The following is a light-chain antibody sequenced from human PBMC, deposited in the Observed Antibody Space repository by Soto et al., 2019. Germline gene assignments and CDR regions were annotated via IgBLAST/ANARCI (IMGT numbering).Light chain of an antibody. CDR3: LQDYNYPLT. Sequence: AIPMTQSPSSLSVSVGDRVTITCRASQGIRHYLGWYQQKPGKAPKLLIYAASSLQSGVPSRFSGSGSGTDFTLTISSLQPEDFATYYCLQDYNYPLTFGGGTKVEIK. CDR2: AAS. V-gene: IGKV1-6*01. CDR1: QGIRHY. J-gene: IGKJ4*01.